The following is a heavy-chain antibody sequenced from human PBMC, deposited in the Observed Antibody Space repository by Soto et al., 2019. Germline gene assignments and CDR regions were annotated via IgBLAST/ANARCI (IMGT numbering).Heavy chain of an antibody. Sequence: QVQLVQSGAEVKKAGSSVKVSCKTSGGTFSSYFINWVRQAPGQGLEWVGGIIPVFGTAYYAERFQGSVTIPEDESTTPVYMELSSLRSDDTAVYYCARETPSTSAAYFYYGLDVWGQGPTVTVPS. CDR3: ARETPSTSAAYFYYGLDV. V-gene: IGHV1-69*01. CDR2: IIPVFGTA. CDR1: GGTFSSYF. J-gene: IGHJ6*02. D-gene: IGHD2-2*01.